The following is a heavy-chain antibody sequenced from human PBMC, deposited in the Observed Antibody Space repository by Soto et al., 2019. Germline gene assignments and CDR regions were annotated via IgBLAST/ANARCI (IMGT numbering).Heavy chain of an antibody. Sequence: QVQLVQSGAEVKKPGSSVKVSCKASGGTFSSYAISWVRQAPGQGLEWMGGIIPIFGTANYAQKFQGRVTXTXDXXTSTAYMELSSLRSADTAVYYCARGGSGEPPLGHYWGQGTLVTVSS. CDR1: GGTFSSYA. V-gene: IGHV1-69*05. D-gene: IGHD7-27*01. CDR2: IIPIFGTA. CDR3: ARGGSGEPPLGHY. J-gene: IGHJ4*02.